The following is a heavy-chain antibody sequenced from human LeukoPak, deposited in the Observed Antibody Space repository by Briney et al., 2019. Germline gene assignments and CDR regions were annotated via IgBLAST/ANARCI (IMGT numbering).Heavy chain of an antibody. V-gene: IGHV3-21*01. Sequence: GGSLRLSCAASGFTFSNYNMNWVRQAPGKGLEWVSSITSSSSYIYYADSVEGRFTVSRDNAKNSLYLQMNSLRAEDTAVYYCARVPGIGDYWGQGTLVTVSS. CDR3: ARVPGIGDY. CDR1: GFTFSNYN. CDR2: ITSSSSYI. J-gene: IGHJ4*02. D-gene: IGHD1-26*01.